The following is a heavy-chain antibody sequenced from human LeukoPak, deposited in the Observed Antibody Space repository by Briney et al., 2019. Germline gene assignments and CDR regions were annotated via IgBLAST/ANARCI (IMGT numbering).Heavy chain of an antibody. CDR1: GYTFTGYY. V-gene: IGHV1-2*02. CDR2: INPNSGGT. D-gene: IGHD2-2*01. Sequence: ASVKVSCKASGYTFTGYYMHWVRQAPGQGLEWMGWINPNSGGTNYAQKFQGRVTMTRDTSISTAYMELSRLRSDDTAVYYCASTGVVPAAPYYFDYWGQGTLVIVSS. J-gene: IGHJ4*02. CDR3: ASTGVVPAAPYYFDY.